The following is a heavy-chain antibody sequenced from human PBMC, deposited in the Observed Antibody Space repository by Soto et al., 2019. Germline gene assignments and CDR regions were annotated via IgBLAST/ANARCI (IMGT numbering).Heavy chain of an antibody. J-gene: IGHJ4*02. CDR2: IYNSGST. CDR3: ARGRKDSSGWPYFDY. V-gene: IGHV4-61*01. CDR1: GGSVSSGSYY. Sequence: QVQLQESGPGLVKPSETLSLTCTVSGGSVSSGSYYWSWIRQPPGKGLEWIGYIYNSGSTNYNPSLKSRVTISVDTSKNQFSLELSSVTAADTAVYYCARGRKDSSGWPYFDYWGQGTLVTVSS. D-gene: IGHD6-19*01.